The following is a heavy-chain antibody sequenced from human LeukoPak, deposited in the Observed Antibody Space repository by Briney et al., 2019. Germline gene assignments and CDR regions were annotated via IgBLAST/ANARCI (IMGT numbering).Heavy chain of an antibody. J-gene: IGHJ4*02. V-gene: IGHV4-34*01. CDR1: GGSFSGYY. CDR3: AGDSSGWQGFDY. D-gene: IGHD6-19*01. Sequence: PSETLSLTCAVYGGSFSGYYWSWIRQPPGKGLEWIGEINHSGSTNYNPSLKSRVTISVDTSKNQFSLKLSSVTAADTAVYYCAGDSSGWQGFDYWGQGTLVTVSS. CDR2: INHSGST.